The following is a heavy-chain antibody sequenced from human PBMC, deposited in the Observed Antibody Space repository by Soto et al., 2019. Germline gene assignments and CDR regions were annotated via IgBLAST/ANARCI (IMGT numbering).Heavy chain of an antibody. D-gene: IGHD4-17*01. CDR1: GFSLTTTSMG. V-gene: IGHV2-5*02. Sequence: QITLKESGPPLVRPAQTLTLTCAFSGFSLTTTSMGVAWIRQPPGKALEWLALIYWDDDQRYSPSLKDRLTIAKDTSRSRVVLTISNMNPEDTGTYVCAHAGDYDLLSFDHWGPGTLVTVSS. CDR2: IYWDDDQ. CDR3: AHAGDYDLLSFDH. J-gene: IGHJ4*02.